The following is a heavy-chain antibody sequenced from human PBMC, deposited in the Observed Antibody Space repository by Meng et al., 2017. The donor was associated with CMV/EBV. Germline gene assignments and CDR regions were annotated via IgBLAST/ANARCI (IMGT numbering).Heavy chain of an antibody. D-gene: IGHD4-17*01. CDR3: AREKANIEDYGDPYYYYGMDV. V-gene: IGHV1-46*01. J-gene: IGHJ6*02. Sequence: ASVKVSCKASGYTFTSYYMHWVRQAPGQGLEWMGIINPSGGSTSYAQKFQGRVTMTRDTSTSTVYMELSSLRSEDTAVYYCAREKANIEDYGDPYYYYGMDVWGQGTTVNVSS. CDR2: INPSGGST. CDR1: GYTFTSYY.